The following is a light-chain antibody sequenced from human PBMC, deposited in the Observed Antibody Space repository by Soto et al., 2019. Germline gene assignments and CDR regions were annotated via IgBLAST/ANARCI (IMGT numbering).Light chain of an antibody. CDR3: QQYNNWPFP. CDR1: QSVSSN. CDR2: GAS. V-gene: IGKV3-15*01. J-gene: IGKJ3*01. Sequence: EIVMTQSPATLSVSPGERATLSCRASQSVSSNLAWYQQKPGQAPRLLIYGASTRATGIPVRFSGSGSGTEFTLTISSLQSEDFAVYYCQQYNNWPFPFGPGTKVDIK.